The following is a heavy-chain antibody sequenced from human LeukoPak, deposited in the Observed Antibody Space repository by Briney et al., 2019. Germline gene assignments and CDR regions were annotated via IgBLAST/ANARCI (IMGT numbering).Heavy chain of an antibody. CDR1: GFTFSSYG. Sequence: GGSLRLSCAASGFTFSSYGMHWVRQSPGNGPEWVAVISYDGSNKYYADSVKGRFTISRDNSKNTLYLQMNSLRAEDTAVYYCAIKTSEYYDGSGSNFQHWGQGTLVTVSS. D-gene: IGHD3-10*01. V-gene: IGHV3-30*03. CDR3: AIKTSEYYDGSGSNFQH. J-gene: IGHJ1*01. CDR2: ISYDGSNK.